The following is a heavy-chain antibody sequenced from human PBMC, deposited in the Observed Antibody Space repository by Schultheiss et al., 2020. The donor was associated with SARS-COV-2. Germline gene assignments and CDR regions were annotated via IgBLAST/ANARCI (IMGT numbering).Heavy chain of an antibody. J-gene: IGHJ4*02. CDR1: GFTFSSYG. V-gene: IGHV3-30*19. Sequence: GGSLRLSCAASGFTFSSYGMHWVRQAPGKGLEWVAVIWYDGSNKYYADSVKGRFTISRDNSKNTLYLQMNSLRAEDTAVYYCARALRGYCSGGSCADFDYWGQGTLVTVSS. D-gene: IGHD2-15*01. CDR3: ARALRGYCSGGSCADFDY. CDR2: IWYDGSNK.